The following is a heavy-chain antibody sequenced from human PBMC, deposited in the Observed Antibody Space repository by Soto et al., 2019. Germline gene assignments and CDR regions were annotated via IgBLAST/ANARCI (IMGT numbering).Heavy chain of an antibody. CDR2: AYYRSQWYY. Sequence: PSQTLSLTCAISGDSVSSNSAAWNWIRQSPSRGLEWLGRAYYRSQWYYDSAVSVRSRITVIPGTSKNQFSLQLNSVTPEDTAVYYCTKQKGDSRTYNGMAVWGQGTTVTVSS. CDR3: TKQKGDSRTYNGMAV. V-gene: IGHV6-1*01. CDR1: GDSVSSNSAA. D-gene: IGHD2-21*02. J-gene: IGHJ6*02.